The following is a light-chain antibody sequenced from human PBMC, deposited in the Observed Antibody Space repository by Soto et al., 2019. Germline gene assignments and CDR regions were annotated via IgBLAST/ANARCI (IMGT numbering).Light chain of an antibody. CDR2: EVT. CDR1: SSDVGGYNY. CDR3: SSYTSSRTSYV. Sequence: QSVLTQPASVSGSRGQSITISFTGTSSDVGGYNYVSWYQQHPGKAPKLMIYEVTHRPSGVSNRFSGSKSGNTASLTISGLQAEDEADYHCSSYTSSRTSYVFGTGTKVTVL. V-gene: IGLV2-14*01. J-gene: IGLJ1*01.